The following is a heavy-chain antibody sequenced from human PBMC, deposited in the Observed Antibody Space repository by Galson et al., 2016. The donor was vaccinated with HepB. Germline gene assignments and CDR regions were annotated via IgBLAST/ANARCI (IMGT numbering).Heavy chain of an antibody. V-gene: IGHV5-10-1*01. Sequence: QSGAEVKRPGESLTISCKGSGYIFSNYWISWVRQMPGKGLEWMGRIDPADSYTNYSPSFQGHVTLSADRSVSSVYLRWSSLKASDTATYYCARSPYLGGSYRYTLVDKWGQGTLVTVSS. D-gene: IGHD3-16*02. J-gene: IGHJ4*02. CDR3: ARSPYLGGSYRYTLVDK. CDR1: GYIFSNYW. CDR2: IDPADSYT.